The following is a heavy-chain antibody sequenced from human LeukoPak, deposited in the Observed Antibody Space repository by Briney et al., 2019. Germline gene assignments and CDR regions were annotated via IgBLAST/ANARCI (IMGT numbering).Heavy chain of an antibody. V-gene: IGHV3-23*01. Sequence: GGSLRLSCAASGFSFVTYAMGWVRQVPGKGLEWVSGISSTGTTTYYADSVKGRFTTSRDTSKNTLFLQLNSLRAEDTAVYYCAKDHRPFSSAVAGILGYWGQGTLVTVSS. CDR3: AKDHRPFSSAVAGILGY. CDR2: ISSTGTTT. J-gene: IGHJ4*02. CDR1: GFSFVTYA. D-gene: IGHD6-19*01.